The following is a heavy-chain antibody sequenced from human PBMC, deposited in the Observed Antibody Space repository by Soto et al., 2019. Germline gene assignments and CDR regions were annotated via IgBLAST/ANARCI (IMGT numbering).Heavy chain of an antibody. J-gene: IGHJ4*02. CDR2: ISSSGSTI. CDR1: GFTFSSYE. D-gene: IGHD3-3*01. CDR3: ARGGYDFWSGYLEFDY. V-gene: IGHV3-48*03. Sequence: PGGSLGVSCSASGFTFSSYEMNWVRQAPGKGLEWVSYISSSGSTIYYADSVKGRFTISRDNAKNSLYLQMNSLRAEDTAVYYCARGGYDFWSGYLEFDYWGQGTLVTVSS.